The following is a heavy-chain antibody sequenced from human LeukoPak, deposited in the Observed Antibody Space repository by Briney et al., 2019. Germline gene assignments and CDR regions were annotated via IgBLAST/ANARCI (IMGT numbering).Heavy chain of an antibody. D-gene: IGHD5-24*01. CDR2: ISGSGGST. V-gene: IGHV3-23*01. CDR1: GFTFSSYA. Sequence: GGSLRLSCAASGFTFSSYAMSWVRQAPGKGLEWVSAISGSGGSTYYADSVKGRFTISRDKSKNTLYLQMNSLRAEDTAVYYCAKDLGEWLAPIDYWGQGTLVTVSS. CDR3: AKDLGEWLAPIDY. J-gene: IGHJ4*02.